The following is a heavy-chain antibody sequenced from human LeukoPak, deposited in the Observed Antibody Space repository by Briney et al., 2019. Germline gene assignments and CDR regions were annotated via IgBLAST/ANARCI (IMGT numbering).Heavy chain of an antibody. CDR3: ARVARRGSYYALDY. V-gene: IGHV4-39*07. Sequence: SETLSLTCTVSGDSISSSSYYWGWFRQPPGKGLEWVGSIYYSGSTYYNPSLKSRVTISVDTSKNQFSLKLSSVTAADTAVYYCARVARRGSYYALDYWGQGTLVTVSS. J-gene: IGHJ4*02. CDR2: IYYSGST. D-gene: IGHD3-10*01. CDR1: GDSISSSSYY.